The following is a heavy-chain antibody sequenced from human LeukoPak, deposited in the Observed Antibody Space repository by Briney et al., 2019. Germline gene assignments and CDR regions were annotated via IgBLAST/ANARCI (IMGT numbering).Heavy chain of an antibody. V-gene: IGHV3-74*01. CDR2: INTDGSIT. J-gene: IGHJ4*02. CDR1: GFTFSDYW. CDR3: ARDRGSRTGFMVREAYDY. D-gene: IGHD3-10*01. Sequence: GGSLRLSCAASGFTFSDYWIHWVRQAPGKGLVWVSRINTDGSITNYADSVKGRFSISRDNAKNTLYLQMSSLRAGDTAVYYCARDRGSRTGFMVREAYDYWGQGTLVTVSS.